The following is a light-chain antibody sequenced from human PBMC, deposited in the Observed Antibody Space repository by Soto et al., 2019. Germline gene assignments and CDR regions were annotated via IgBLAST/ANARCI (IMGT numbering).Light chain of an antibody. Sequence: VLTQPASGSGSPGQSITISCTGTSSDVGGYNYVSWYQQHPGKAPKLMIYDVSNRPSGVSNRFSGSKSGNTASLTISGLQAEDEADYYCNSYTNSSTLVFGTGTKVTVL. CDR1: SSDVGGYNY. CDR2: DVS. CDR3: NSYTNSSTLV. J-gene: IGLJ1*01. V-gene: IGLV2-14*01.